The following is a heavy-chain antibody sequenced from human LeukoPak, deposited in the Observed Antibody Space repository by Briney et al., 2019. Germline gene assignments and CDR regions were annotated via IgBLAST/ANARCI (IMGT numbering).Heavy chain of an antibody. CDR2: INPSGGST. CDR3: ARDAAARGIQLWLRPDGIDY. J-gene: IGHJ4*02. D-gene: IGHD5-18*01. CDR1: GYTFTSYY. Sequence: ASVKVSCKASGYTFTSYYMHWVRQAPGQGLEWRGIINPSGGSTSYAQKFQGRVTMTRDTSISTAYLELSRLRSDDTAVYYCARDAAARGIQLWLRPDGIDYWGQGTLVTVSS. V-gene: IGHV1-46*01.